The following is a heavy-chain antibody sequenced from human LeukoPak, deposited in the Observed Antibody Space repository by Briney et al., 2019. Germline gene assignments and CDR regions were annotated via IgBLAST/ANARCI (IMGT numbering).Heavy chain of an antibody. CDR1: GFTFSSYA. CDR2: ISYDGSNK. Sequence: SGGSLRLSCAASGFTFSSYAMHWVRQAPGKGLEWVAVISYDGSNKYYGDSVEGRFTISRDNSKNTLYVQMNSLRPEDTAVYYCSRVTLYGESALDYWGQGTLVTVSS. V-gene: IGHV3-30-3*01. J-gene: IGHJ4*02. D-gene: IGHD4/OR15-4a*01. CDR3: SRVTLYGESALDY.